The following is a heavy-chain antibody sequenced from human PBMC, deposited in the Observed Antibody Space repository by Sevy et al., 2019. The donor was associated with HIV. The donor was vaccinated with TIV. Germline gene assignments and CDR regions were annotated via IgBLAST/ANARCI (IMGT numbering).Heavy chain of an antibody. J-gene: IGHJ4*02. CDR1: GGSFSGYY. D-gene: IGHD2-15*01. CDR2: INHSGST. V-gene: IGHV4-34*01. Sequence: SETLSLTCAVYGGSFSGYYWSWIRQPPGKGLEWIGEINHSGSTNYNPSLKSRVTISVDTSKNQFSLKLSSVTAADTAVYYCARSARIRGMTDYWGQGTLVTVSS. CDR3: ARSARIRGMTDY.